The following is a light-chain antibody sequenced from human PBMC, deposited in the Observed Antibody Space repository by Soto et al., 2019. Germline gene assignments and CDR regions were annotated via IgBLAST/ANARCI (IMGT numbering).Light chain of an antibody. J-gene: IGKJ4*01. Sequence: EIVLTQSPGTLSLSPGERATLSCRASQSVSSSYLAWYQQKPGQAPRLLIYGASSRATGIPDRFSGSGSGKDFTVTISTLDPDEFAVYYCHQYDSSPLTFGGGTKVEIK. CDR1: QSVSSSY. V-gene: IGKV3-20*01. CDR3: HQYDSSPLT. CDR2: GAS.